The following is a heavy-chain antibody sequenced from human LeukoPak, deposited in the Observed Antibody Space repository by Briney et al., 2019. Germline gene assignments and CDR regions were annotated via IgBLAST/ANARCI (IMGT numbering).Heavy chain of an antibody. J-gene: IGHJ4*02. CDR2: ISSSGSTI. CDR3: ARDPIYSTGWYDY. Sequence: GGSLRLSCAASGFTFSSHSMNWVRQAPGKGLEWVSYISSSGSTIYSADSVKGRFTISRDNAQNSVYLQMNSLRAEDTAFYYCARDPIYSTGWYDYWGQGTLVTVSS. CDR1: GFTFSSHS. V-gene: IGHV3-48*04. D-gene: IGHD6-19*01.